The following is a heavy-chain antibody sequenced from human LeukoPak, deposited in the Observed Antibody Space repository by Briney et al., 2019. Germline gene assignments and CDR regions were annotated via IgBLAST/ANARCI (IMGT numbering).Heavy chain of an antibody. J-gene: IGHJ4*02. Sequence: ASVKVSCKASGYTFTSYYINWVRQATGQGLEWMGWMNPNSGNTGYAQKFQGRVTMTRNTSISTAYMELSSLRSEDTAVYYCARGRSITMIVVGNYWGQGTLVTVSS. V-gene: IGHV1-8*01. D-gene: IGHD3-22*01. CDR3: ARGRSITMIVVGNY. CDR1: GYTFTSYY. CDR2: MNPNSGNT.